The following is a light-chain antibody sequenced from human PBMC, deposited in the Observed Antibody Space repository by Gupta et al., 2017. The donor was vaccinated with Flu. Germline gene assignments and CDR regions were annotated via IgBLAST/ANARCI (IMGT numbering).Light chain of an antibody. V-gene: IGLV2-14*01. CDR1: ISDVGGYNY. Sequence: QSALTQPASVSGSPGQSITISCTGTISDVGGYNYVSWYQQHPGKAPKLMIYEVSNRPSGVSNRFSGSKSGNTASLTISGLQAEDEADYYCSSYTSSSNWVFGGGTKLTVL. J-gene: IGLJ3*02. CDR3: SSYTSSSNWV. CDR2: EVS.